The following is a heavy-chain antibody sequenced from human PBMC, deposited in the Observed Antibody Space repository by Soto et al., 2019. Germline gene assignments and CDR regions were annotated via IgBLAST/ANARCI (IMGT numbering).Heavy chain of an antibody. D-gene: IGHD3-22*01. Sequence: EVQLVESGGGLVQPGGSLRLSCAASGFTFSSYWMSWVRQAPGKGLEWVANIKQDGSEKYYVDSVKGQFTISRDNAKNSRYLKMNRLRAEDTAVYYCAREYYYDSSGYEDAFDIWGQGTMVTVSS. CDR2: IKQDGSEK. J-gene: IGHJ3*02. V-gene: IGHV3-7*01. CDR3: AREYYYDSSGYEDAFDI. CDR1: GFTFSSYW.